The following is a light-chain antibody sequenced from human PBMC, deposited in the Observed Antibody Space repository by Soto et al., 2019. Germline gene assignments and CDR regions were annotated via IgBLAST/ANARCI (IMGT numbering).Light chain of an antibody. V-gene: IGLV2-14*01. J-gene: IGLJ1*01. CDR3: SSYTSSSTL. Sequence: QAVQTHPASVSGSPGQSITISCTGTSSDVGGYNYVSWYQQHPGKAPKLMIYAVTDRPSGVSSRFSGSKSGNTASLTISGLQAEDEADYYCSSYTSSSTLFGTGTKVTV. CDR1: SSDVGGYNY. CDR2: AVT.